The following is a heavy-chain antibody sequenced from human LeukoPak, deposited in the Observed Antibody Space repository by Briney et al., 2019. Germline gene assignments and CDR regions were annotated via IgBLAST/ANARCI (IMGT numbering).Heavy chain of an antibody. J-gene: IGHJ4*02. V-gene: IGHV3-7*01. CDR3: ARASTQTYDSSTDY. CDR2: IKQDGSEK. CDR1: GFTFSTYW. Sequence: GGSLRLSCAASGFTFSTYWMSWVRQAPGKGLEWVANIKQDGSEKYYVDSVKGRFTISRDNAKNSLSLQMNSLRAEDTAVYYCARASTQTYDSSTDYWGQGTLVTVSS. D-gene: IGHD3-22*01.